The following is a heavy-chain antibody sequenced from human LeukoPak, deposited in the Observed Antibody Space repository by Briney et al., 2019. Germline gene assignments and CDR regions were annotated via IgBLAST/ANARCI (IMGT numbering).Heavy chain of an antibody. Sequence: SVKVSCKASGGTFSSYAISSVRQAPGQGLEWMGGIIPIFCTENYAQKFQGRVTNTTDESASTAYMELSSLRSEDTAVYYCARGSDDFWSDYSPSYWGQGTLVTVSS. CDR1: GGTFSSYA. J-gene: IGHJ4*02. CDR2: IIPIFCTE. D-gene: IGHD3-3*01. CDR3: ARGSDDFWSDYSPSY. V-gene: IGHV1-69*05.